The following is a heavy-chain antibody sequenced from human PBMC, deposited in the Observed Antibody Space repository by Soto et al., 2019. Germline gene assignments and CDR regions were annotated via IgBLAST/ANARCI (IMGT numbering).Heavy chain of an antibody. J-gene: IGHJ6*02. Sequence: SVMVSCKASGYTFTSYGVSWVRQAPGQGLEWMGGIIPIFGTANYAQKFQGRVTITADESTSTAYMELSSLRSEDTAVYYCARDNNIGGNFPYYYGMDVWGQGTTVTVSS. CDR3: ARDNNIGGNFPYYYGMDV. D-gene: IGHD2-21*02. CDR1: GYTFTSYG. V-gene: IGHV1-69*13. CDR2: IIPIFGTA.